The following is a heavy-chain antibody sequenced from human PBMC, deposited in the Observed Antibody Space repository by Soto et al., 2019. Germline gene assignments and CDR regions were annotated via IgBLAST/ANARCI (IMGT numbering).Heavy chain of an antibody. CDR1: GFICSSYD. Sequence: GGSLRLSCAASGFICSSYDMSWVRQAPGRGLEWVSTILVGGSTHYEDSVKGRFTISRDTSKNTVYLQMNSLTAGDTAVYYCAKATATGGGAFEICGQGTMVTVSS. J-gene: IGHJ3*02. D-gene: IGHD2-8*02. CDR2: ILVGGST. CDR3: AKATATGGGAFEI. V-gene: IGHV3-23*01.